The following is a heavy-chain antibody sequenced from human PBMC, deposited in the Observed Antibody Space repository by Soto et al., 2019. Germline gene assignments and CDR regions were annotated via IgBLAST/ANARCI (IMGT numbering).Heavy chain of an antibody. CDR3: AKGVNWNDYYYMDV. D-gene: IGHD1-1*01. CDR1: GFTFSSYA. CDR2: ISGRGGST. J-gene: IGHJ6*03. Sequence: GGSLRLSCVASGFTFSSYAMSWVRQAPGKGLEWVSAISGRGGSTYYADTVKGRFTISRDNSKNTLYLQMNSLRAEDTVVYYCAKGVNWNDYYYMDVWGKGTTVTVSS. V-gene: IGHV3-23*01.